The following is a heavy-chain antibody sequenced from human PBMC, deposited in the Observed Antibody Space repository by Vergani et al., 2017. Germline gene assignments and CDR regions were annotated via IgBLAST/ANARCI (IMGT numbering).Heavy chain of an antibody. CDR3: ARGDNAYYDFWSGYRPYYYYYYMDV. V-gene: IGHV4-34*01. CDR2: INHSGST. J-gene: IGHJ6*03. Sequence: QVQLQQWGAGLLKPSETLSLTCAVYGGSFSGYYWSWIRQPPGKGLEWIGEINHSGSTNYNPSLKSRVTISVDTSKNQFSLKLSSVTAADTAVYYCARGDNAYYDFWSGYRPYYYYYYMDVWGKGTTVTVSS. CDR1: GGSFSGYY. D-gene: IGHD3-3*01.